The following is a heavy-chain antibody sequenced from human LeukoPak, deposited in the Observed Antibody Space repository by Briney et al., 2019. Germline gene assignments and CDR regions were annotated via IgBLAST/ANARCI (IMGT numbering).Heavy chain of an antibody. CDR3: ARSGYSGYEFDH. J-gene: IGHJ4*02. CDR1: GFTFSTYR. Sequence: GGSLRLSCPVSGFTFSTYRMNWLRQAAGMGLEWVSYISSSSSITYYADSVRGRFTISRDNAKNSLFLQMDSLRDEDTAVYYCARSGYSGYEFDHWGQGTRVPVSS. D-gene: IGHD5-12*01. V-gene: IGHV3-48*02. CDR2: ISSSSSIT.